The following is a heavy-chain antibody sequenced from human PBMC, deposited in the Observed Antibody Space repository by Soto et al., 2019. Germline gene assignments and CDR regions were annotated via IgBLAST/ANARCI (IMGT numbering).Heavy chain of an antibody. D-gene: IGHD3-22*01. J-gene: IGHJ4*02. V-gene: IGHV4-59*04. CDR2: IYYSGST. Sequence: PSETLSLTCTVSGGSINSFYWSWLRQPPGKGLEWIGYIYYSGSTYYNPSLKSRVTISVDTSKNQFSLKLSSVTAADTAVYYCMLGSGWKDFDYWGQGTLVTVSS. CDR1: GGSINSFY. CDR3: MLGSGWKDFDY.